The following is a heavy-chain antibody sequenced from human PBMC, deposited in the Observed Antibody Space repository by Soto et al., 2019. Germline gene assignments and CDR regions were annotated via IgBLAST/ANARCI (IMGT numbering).Heavy chain of an antibody. D-gene: IGHD3-22*01. CDR3: ARFDDSSGYSYYFDY. CDR2: IYHSGST. CDR1: GGSISSGGYS. J-gene: IGHJ4*02. Sequence: SETLSLTCAVSGGSISSGGYSWSWIRQPPGKGLEWIGYIYHSGSTYYNPSLKSRVTISVDTSKNQFSLKLSSVTAADTAVYYCARFDDSSGYSYYFDYWGQGTLVTVSS. V-gene: IGHV4-30-2*01.